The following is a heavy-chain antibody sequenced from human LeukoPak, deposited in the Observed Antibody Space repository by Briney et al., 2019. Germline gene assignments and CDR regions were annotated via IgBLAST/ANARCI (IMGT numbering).Heavy chain of an antibody. CDR2: IYYSGST. J-gene: IGHJ6*02. Sequence: PSETLSLTCTVSGGSISSYYWSWIRQPPGXXXEWIGYIYYSGSTNYNPSLKSRVTISVDTSKNQFSLKLSSVTAADTAVYYCASLGRKGYYYGMDVWGQGTTVTVSS. CDR3: ASLGRKGYYYGMDV. D-gene: IGHD1-26*01. V-gene: IGHV4-59*08. CDR1: GGSISSYY.